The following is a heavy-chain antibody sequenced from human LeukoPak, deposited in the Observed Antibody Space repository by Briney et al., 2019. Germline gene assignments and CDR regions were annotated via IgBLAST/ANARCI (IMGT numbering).Heavy chain of an antibody. D-gene: IGHD3-22*01. Sequence: PGGSLRLSCAAPGFTFSSYWMSWVRQAPGKGLEWVANIKQDGGEKTYVDSVKGRFTISRDNTKNSLYLQMNSLRAEDTAVYYCARDSPTTYYSDSTAFYGMDVWGQGTTVTVSS. J-gene: IGHJ6*02. CDR2: IKQDGGEK. CDR3: ARDSPTTYYSDSTAFYGMDV. CDR1: GFTFSSYW. V-gene: IGHV3-7*01.